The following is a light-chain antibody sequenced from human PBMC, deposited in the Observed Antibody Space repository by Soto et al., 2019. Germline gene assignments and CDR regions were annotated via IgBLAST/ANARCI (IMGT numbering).Light chain of an antibody. J-gene: IGLJ1*01. Sequence: QSALTQPPSASGSPGQSVTISCTGTSSDVGGYNYLSWYQQHPGKAPKLLIYEITKRASGVPNRFSGSKSGNTASLTVSGLQDEDEADYYCSSLADGDNDVFGTGTKLTVL. V-gene: IGLV2-8*01. CDR2: EIT. CDR3: SSLADGDNDV. CDR1: SSDVGGYNY.